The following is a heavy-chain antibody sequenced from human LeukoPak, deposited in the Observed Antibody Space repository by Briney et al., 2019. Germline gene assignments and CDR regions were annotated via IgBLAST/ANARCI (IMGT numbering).Heavy chain of an antibody. CDR2: INHSGST. J-gene: IGHJ6*02. Sequence: SETLSLTCAVYGGSFSGYYWSWIRQPPGKGLEWIGEINHSGSTNYNPSLKSRVTISVDTSKNQFSLKLSSVTAADTAVYYCARWGGATPYYYYYYGMDVWGQGTTVTVSS. CDR1: GGSFSGYY. D-gene: IGHD3-16*01. CDR3: ARWGGATPYYYYYYGMDV. V-gene: IGHV4-34*01.